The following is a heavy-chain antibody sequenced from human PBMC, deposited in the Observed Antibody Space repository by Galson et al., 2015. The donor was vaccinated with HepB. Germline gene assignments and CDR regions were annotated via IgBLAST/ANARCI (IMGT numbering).Heavy chain of an antibody. CDR3: ARDWAAVATPEGYFQH. V-gene: IGHV3-23*01. Sequence: SLRLSCAASGFTFSAYVMSWVRQAPGKGLQWVSYIRGSGGGTDYADSVKGRFTISRDNAKNSLYLQMNSLRAEDTAVYYCARDWAAVATPEGYFQHWGQGTLVTVSS. CDR2: IRGSGGGT. J-gene: IGHJ1*01. D-gene: IGHD6-19*01. CDR1: GFTFSAYV.